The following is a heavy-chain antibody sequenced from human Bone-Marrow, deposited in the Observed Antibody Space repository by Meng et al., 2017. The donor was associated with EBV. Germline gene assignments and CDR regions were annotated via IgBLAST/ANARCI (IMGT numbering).Heavy chain of an antibody. J-gene: IGHJ4*02. Sequence: QVQLPRCGAGLLKSSEPLSLTCAVYGGSFSGYYWSWIRQPPGKGLEWIGEINHSGSTNYNPSLKSRVTISVDTSKNQFSLKLSSVTAADTAVYYCARGGGYNILTGYYMYDYWGQGTLVTVSS. CDR1: GGSFSGYY. CDR2: INHSGST. V-gene: IGHV4-34*01. D-gene: IGHD3-9*01. CDR3: ARGGGYNILTGYYMYDY.